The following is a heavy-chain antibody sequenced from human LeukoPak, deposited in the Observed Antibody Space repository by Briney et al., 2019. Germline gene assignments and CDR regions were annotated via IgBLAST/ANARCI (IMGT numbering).Heavy chain of an antibody. V-gene: IGHV3-74*01. CDR1: GFTFSDYW. CDR2: INTDGSIT. CDR3: VKSGGYATAIRYFDL. D-gene: IGHD2-21*02. Sequence: GGSLRLSCAASGFTFSDYWIHWVRQAPGKGLVWVSRINTDGSITNYADSVKGRFSISRDNAKNSLYLQMDSLRTEDTALYYCVKSGGYATAIRYFDLWGRGTLVTVSS. J-gene: IGHJ2*01.